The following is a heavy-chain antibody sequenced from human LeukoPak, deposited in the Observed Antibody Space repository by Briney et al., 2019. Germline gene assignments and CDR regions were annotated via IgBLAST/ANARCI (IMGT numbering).Heavy chain of an antibody. Sequence: SGPTLSNPTPTLTLTCTFSGFSLSTSGLGLGWIRKPPANTLEWLALIYWNDDKRYSPSLKSRLTITKDTSKNQVVLTMTSMDPVDTATYYCAHTYVEVVIIDFDYWGQGTLVTVSS. D-gene: IGHD5-24*01. CDR2: IYWNDDK. CDR3: AHTYVEVVIIDFDY. J-gene: IGHJ4*02. V-gene: IGHV2-5*01. CDR1: GFSLSTSGLG.